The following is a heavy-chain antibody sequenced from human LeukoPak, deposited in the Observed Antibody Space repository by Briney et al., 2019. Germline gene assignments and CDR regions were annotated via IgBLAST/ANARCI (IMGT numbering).Heavy chain of an antibody. CDR1: GYTFTSYG. CDR2: ISAYNGNT. Sequence: ASVKVSCKASGYTFTSYGISWVRQAPGQGLEWMGWISAYNGNTNYAQKLQGRVTMTTDTSTSTAYMELRSLRSDDTAVYYCAIGHYPDASCAGDCYYSYWGQGTLVTVSS. J-gene: IGHJ4*02. V-gene: IGHV1-18*01. D-gene: IGHD2-21*02. CDR3: AIGHYPDASCAGDCYYSY.